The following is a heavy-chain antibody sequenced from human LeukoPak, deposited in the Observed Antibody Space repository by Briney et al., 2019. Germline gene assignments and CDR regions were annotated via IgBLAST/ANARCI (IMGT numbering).Heavy chain of an antibody. CDR2: IDGNGDKT. Sequence: GGSLRLSCAASGFTFKSHHMSWVRQAPGKGLEWVSAIDGNGDKTYYADSVKGRFTISRDNSKNTLYLQMNSLRAEDTAVYYCAKESRLRRENYYYGLDVWGQGTTVTVSS. D-gene: IGHD1-26*01. V-gene: IGHV3-23*01. J-gene: IGHJ6*02. CDR1: GFTFKSHH. CDR3: AKESRLRRENYYYGLDV.